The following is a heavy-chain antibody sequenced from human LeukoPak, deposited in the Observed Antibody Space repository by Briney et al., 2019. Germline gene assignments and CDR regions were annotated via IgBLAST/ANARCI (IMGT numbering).Heavy chain of an antibody. CDR3: AELGITMIGGV. Sequence: GGSLRLSCAASGFIFTNYAMHWVRQVPGKGLEWVSGINWNSDSIGYADSVKGRFTTSRDNAKNSLYLQMNSLRAEDTAVYYCAELGITMIGGVWGKGTTVTIPS. CDR2: INWNSDSI. J-gene: IGHJ6*04. CDR1: GFIFTNYA. V-gene: IGHV3-9*01. D-gene: IGHD3-10*02.